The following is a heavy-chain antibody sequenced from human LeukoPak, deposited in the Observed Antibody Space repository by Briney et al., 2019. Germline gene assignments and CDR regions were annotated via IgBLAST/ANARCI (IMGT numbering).Heavy chain of an antibody. J-gene: IGHJ4*02. CDR3: ATLTVATSFDY. D-gene: IGHD5-12*01. CDR1: GFSFSGYS. V-gene: IGHV3-48*01. Sequence: QSGGSLRLSCAASGFSFSGYSMNWVRQAPGKGLEWVSYISSTGTTIYYGDSMKGRFTVSRDNAKNSLPLQMNTLRAEDTAVYYCATLTVATSFDYWGQGTLVTVSS. CDR2: ISSTGTTI.